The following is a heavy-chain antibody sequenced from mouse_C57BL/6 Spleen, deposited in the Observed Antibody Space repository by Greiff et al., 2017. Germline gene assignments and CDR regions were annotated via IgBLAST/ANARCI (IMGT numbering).Heavy chain of an antibody. CDR1: GFTFSDYY. J-gene: IGHJ4*01. CDR2: ISNGGGST. V-gene: IGHV5-12*01. CDR3: ERRIHGALDY. Sequence: DVKLVESGGGLVQPGGSLKLSCAASGFTFSDYYMYWVRQTPEKRLEWVAYISNGGGSTYYPHTVKGRFTISRDNAKNTLYLQLSRLKSEDTAMYYCERRIHGALDYGGQGTSVTVS.